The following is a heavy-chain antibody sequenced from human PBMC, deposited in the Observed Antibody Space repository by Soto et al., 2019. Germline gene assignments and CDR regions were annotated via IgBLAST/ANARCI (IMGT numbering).Heavy chain of an antibody. V-gene: IGHV3-43*01. CDR2: ITWNGGNK. J-gene: IGHJ6*02. CDR1: GFRFDDYN. D-gene: IGHD3-3*01. CDR3: ARETLSFGSALDV. Sequence: HPGGSLRLSCAASGFRFDDYNMHWVRQAPGKGLEWVSLITWNGGNKYYEDSVKGRFTISRDGTTQSVSLQMTSLKREDTGVYYCARETLSFGSALDVWGQGTTVTV.